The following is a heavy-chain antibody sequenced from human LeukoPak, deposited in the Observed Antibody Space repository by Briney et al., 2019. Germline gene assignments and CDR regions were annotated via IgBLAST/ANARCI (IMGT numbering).Heavy chain of an antibody. CDR2: LSYDGRDK. V-gene: IGHV3-30*18. CDR3: AKDGEGAAAAYYFDY. J-gene: IGHJ4*02. Sequence: PPGGSLRLSCAASGFTFSSYGMHWVRQAPGKGLEWVAVLSYDGRDKYYAESVKGRFTISRDNSKNTFYLQMNSLRPEDTAVYFCAKDGEGAAAAYYFDYWGQGTLVNVFS. D-gene: IGHD7-27*01. CDR1: GFTFSSYG.